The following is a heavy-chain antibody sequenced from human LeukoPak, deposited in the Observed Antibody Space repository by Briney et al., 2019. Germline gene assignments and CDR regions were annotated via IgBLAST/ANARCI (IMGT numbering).Heavy chain of an antibody. CDR3: AREVGATQEIDY. CDR2: ISSSSSYI. Sequence: GGSLRLSCAASGFTFSSYSMNWVRQAPGKGLEWVSSISSSSSYIYYADPVKGRFTISRDNAKNSLYLQMNSLRAEDTAVYYCAREVGATQEIDYWGQGTLVTVSS. D-gene: IGHD1-26*01. CDR1: GFTFSSYS. V-gene: IGHV3-21*01. J-gene: IGHJ4*02.